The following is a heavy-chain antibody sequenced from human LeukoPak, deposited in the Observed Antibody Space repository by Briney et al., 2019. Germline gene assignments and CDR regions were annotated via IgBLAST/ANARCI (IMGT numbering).Heavy chain of an antibody. J-gene: IGHJ6*02. V-gene: IGHV1-2*02. CDR1: GHTFTGYY. Sequence: ASVKVSCKASGHTFTGYYMHWVRQAPGQGLEWMGWINPNSGGTNYAQKFQGRVTMTRDTSISTAYMELSRLRSDDTAVYYCARDLQDYYDSSGSGMDVWGQGTTVTVSS. CDR2: INPNSGGT. D-gene: IGHD3-22*01. CDR3: ARDLQDYYDSSGSGMDV.